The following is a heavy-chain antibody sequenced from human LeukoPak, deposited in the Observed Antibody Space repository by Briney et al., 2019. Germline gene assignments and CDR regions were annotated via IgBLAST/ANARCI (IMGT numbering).Heavy chain of an antibody. CDR3: ARDPHIAYYDILTGYSYAYYFDY. V-gene: IGHV1-18*01. CDR1: GYTFTSYG. Sequence: GASVKVSCKASGYTFTSYGISWVRQAPGQGLEWMGWISAYNGNTNYAQKLQGRVTMTTDTSTSTAYMELRSLRSDDTAVYYCARDPHIAYYDILTGYSYAYYFDYWGQGTLITVSS. CDR2: ISAYNGNT. J-gene: IGHJ4*02. D-gene: IGHD3-9*01.